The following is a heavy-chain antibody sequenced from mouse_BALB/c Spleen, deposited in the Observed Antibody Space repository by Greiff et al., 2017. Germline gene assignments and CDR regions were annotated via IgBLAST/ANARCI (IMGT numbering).Heavy chain of an antibody. CDR3: ARSDFPTWFAY. CDR1: GYSITSDYA. CDR2: ISYSGST. Sequence: ESGPGLVKPSQSLSLTCTVTGYSITSDYAWNWIRQFPGNKLEWMGYISYSGSTSYNPSLKSRISITRDTSKNQFFLQLNSVTTEDTATYYCARSDFPTWFAYWGQGTLVTVSA. D-gene: IGHD2-10*01. V-gene: IGHV3-2*02. J-gene: IGHJ3*01.